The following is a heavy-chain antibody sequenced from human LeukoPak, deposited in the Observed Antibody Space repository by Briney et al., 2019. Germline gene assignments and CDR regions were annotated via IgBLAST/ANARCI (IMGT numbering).Heavy chain of an antibody. CDR3: AKDGQYSSSSPYYFDY. CDR2: ISASGGTT. D-gene: IGHD6-6*01. J-gene: IGHJ4*02. CDR1: GFTFSNYA. Sequence: GGSLRLSCAASGFTFSNYAMSWVRQAPGKGLEWVSGISASGGTTYYADSVEGRFTISRDNSKNTLYVQMNSLRAEDTAVYYCAKDGQYSSSSPYYFDYWGQGTLVTVSS. V-gene: IGHV3-23*01.